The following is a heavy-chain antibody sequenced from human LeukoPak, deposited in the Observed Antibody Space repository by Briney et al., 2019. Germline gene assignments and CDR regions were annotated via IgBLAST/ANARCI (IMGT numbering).Heavy chain of an antibody. Sequence: GGSLRLSCAASGFTFDDYGMNWVRQAPGKGLEWVANINQDGSEKYYVDSVKGRFTISRDNAKNSLSVQMNSLRAEDTAVYYCARGQVTAVTGLASFDIWGQGTMVIVSS. CDR3: ARGQVTAVTGLASFDI. V-gene: IGHV3-7*04. CDR1: GFTFDDYG. J-gene: IGHJ3*02. CDR2: INQDGSEK. D-gene: IGHD4-17*01.